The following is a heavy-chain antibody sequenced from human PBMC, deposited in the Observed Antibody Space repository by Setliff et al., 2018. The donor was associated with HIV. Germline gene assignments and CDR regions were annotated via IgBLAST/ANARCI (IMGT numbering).Heavy chain of an antibody. CDR2: VYSSGST. J-gene: IGHJ3*02. CDR1: GGSIGIRSYF. Sequence: PSETLSLTCTVSGGSIGIRSYFWGWIRQPPGKGLEWIGSVYSSGSTYYNPSLKSRVTVSVDTSKDQFSLRLSSVTVADTAVYYCASGQWLEHVFDIWGQGTVVTVSS. D-gene: IGHD6-19*01. CDR3: ASGQWLEHVFDI. V-gene: IGHV4-39*01.